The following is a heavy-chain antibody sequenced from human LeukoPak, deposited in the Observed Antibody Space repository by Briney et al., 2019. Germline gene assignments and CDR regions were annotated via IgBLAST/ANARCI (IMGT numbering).Heavy chain of an antibody. CDR1: GGSISSYY. CDR2: IYYSGGT. CDR3: ASSHWVWGTFDY. Sequence: SGTLSLTCTVSGGSISSYYWSWIRQPPGRGLGWGGDIYYSGGTHYNPSLKSRVTISVYTSKNQFSLKLSSVTAADTAVYYCASSHWVWGTFDYWGQGTLVTVSS. D-gene: IGHD7-27*01. J-gene: IGHJ4*02. V-gene: IGHV4-59*08.